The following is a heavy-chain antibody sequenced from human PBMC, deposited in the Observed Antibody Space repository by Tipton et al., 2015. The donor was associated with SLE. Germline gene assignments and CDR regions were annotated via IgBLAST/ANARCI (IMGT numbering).Heavy chain of an antibody. D-gene: IGHD6-19*01. Sequence: TLSLTCAVYGGSFSGYYWSWIRQPPGKGLEWIGEINHSGSTNYNPSLKSRVTISVDTSKNQFSLKLSSVTAADTAVYYCARLSRHQAGKDAFDIWGQGTMVTVSS. CDR2: INHSGST. V-gene: IGHV4-34*01. J-gene: IGHJ3*02. CDR3: ARLSRHQAGKDAFDI. CDR1: GGSFSGYY.